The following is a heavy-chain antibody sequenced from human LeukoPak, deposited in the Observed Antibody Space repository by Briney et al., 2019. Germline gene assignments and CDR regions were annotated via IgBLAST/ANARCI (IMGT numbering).Heavy chain of an antibody. CDR1: GFTFSSLW. V-gene: IGHV3-7*01. Sequence: GGSLRLSCAASGFTFSSLWMSWVRQAPGRGPEWVANINQDGGTTYYVASVKGRFTISRDNAKNSLSLQMSSLRAEDTAVYYCASPMRLRWSLWGQGTLVTVSS. J-gene: IGHJ4*02. CDR2: INQDGGTT. CDR3: ASPMRLRWSL. D-gene: IGHD4-23*01.